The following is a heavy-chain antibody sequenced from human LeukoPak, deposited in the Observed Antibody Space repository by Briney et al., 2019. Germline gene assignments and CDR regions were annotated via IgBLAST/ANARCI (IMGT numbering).Heavy chain of an antibody. D-gene: IGHD3-10*01. V-gene: IGHV3-66*01. CDR3: ARFGGLNYGDTDC. J-gene: IGHJ4*02. CDR1: GFTVSRNY. Sequence: PGGSLRLSCAASGFTVSRNYMSWVRQAPGRGLEWVSVIYSGGSTYYADSVKGRFTISRDNSKNTLYLQMNSLRAEDTAVYYCARFGGLNYGDTDCWGQGTLVTVSS. CDR2: IYSGGST.